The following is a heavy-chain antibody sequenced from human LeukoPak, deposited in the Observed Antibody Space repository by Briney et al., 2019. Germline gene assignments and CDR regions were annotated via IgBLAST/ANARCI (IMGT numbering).Heavy chain of an antibody. CDR2: INPNSGGT. V-gene: IGHV1-2*02. D-gene: IGHD5-18*01. CDR1: GYTFTGYY. Sequence: ASVKVSCKASGYTFTGYYMHWVRQAPGQGLEWMGWINPNSGGTNYAQKFQGRVTMTRDTSISTAYMELSRLRSDDTAVYYCARDRETAMALYYYYYYMDVWGKGTTVTVSS. CDR3: ARDRETAMALYYYYYYMDV. J-gene: IGHJ6*03.